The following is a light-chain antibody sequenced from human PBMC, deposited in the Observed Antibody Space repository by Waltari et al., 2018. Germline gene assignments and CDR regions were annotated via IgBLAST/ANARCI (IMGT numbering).Light chain of an antibody. CDR1: QSVFHSSDSKNY. CDR2: WAS. Sequence: DIVMTQSPDSLAVSLGERATINCKSSQSVFHSSDSKNYLTWYQQKPGQPPKLLIYWASTRQSGVPDRFSGSWSGTDFTLTISSLQAEDVALYYCQQHYSSPLTFGGGTKVEIQ. J-gene: IGKJ4*01. V-gene: IGKV4-1*01. CDR3: QQHYSSPLT.